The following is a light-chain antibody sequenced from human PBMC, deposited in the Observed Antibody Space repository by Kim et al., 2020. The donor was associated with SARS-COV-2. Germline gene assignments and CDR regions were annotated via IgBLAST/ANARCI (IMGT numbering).Light chain of an antibody. CDR2: DVT. CDR1: SSDVGGYNY. Sequence: GQSIAISSTRTSSDVGGYNYVSWYQQHPGKAPKLLIYDVTQRPSGVSVRFSGSKSGNTASLTISGLQTEDEADYYCASYTSSSTFVFGIGTKVTVL. J-gene: IGLJ1*01. CDR3: ASYTSSSTFV. V-gene: IGLV2-14*04.